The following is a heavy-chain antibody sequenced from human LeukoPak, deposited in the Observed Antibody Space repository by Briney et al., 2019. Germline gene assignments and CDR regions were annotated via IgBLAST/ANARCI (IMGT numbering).Heavy chain of an antibody. Sequence: SQTLSLTCAMSGDSVSSNRAAWNWIRQAPSRGLEWMGRSYYRSKWYNDYAVSVKSRITINPDTSKNQFSLQLNSVTPEDTAVYYCARVEWLVEDDYYYYYMDVWGKGTTVTISS. J-gene: IGHJ6*03. CDR1: GDSVSSNRAA. V-gene: IGHV6-1*01. D-gene: IGHD6-19*01. CDR3: ARVEWLVEDDYYYYYMDV. CDR2: SYYRSKWYN.